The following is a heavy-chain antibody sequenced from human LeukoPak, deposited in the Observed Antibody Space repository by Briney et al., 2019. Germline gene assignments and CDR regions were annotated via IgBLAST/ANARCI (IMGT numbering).Heavy chain of an antibody. V-gene: IGHV3-21*01. Sequence: PGGSLRLSCAASGFTFSSYSMNWVRQAPGKGLEWVSSISSSSSYIYYADSVKGRFTISRDNAKNSLYLQMNSLRAEDTAVYYCARQRKGDRNYDYAFDIWGQGTMVTVSS. CDR2: ISSSSSYI. D-gene: IGHD3-3*01. CDR1: GFTFSSYS. CDR3: ARQRKGDRNYDYAFDI. J-gene: IGHJ3*02.